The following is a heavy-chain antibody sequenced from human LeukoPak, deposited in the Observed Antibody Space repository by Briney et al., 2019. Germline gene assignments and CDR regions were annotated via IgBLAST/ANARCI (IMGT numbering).Heavy chain of an antibody. V-gene: IGHV1-24*01. D-gene: IGHD3-10*01. CDR2: FDPEDGET. Sequence: APVKVSCKASGHTLSELAIHWVRQAPGKGLEWMGGFDPEDGETIYAQKFQGRVTMIEDTSTDIAYMELTSLRSEDTAVYFCATFASSYYFYWGQGTLVTVSS. J-gene: IGHJ4*02. CDR1: GHTLSELA. CDR3: ATFASSYYFY.